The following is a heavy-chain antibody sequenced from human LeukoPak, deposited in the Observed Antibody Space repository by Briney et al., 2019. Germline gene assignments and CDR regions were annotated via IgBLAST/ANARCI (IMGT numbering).Heavy chain of an antibody. CDR3: AKEPAAIRYYYYYMDV. J-gene: IGHJ6*03. CDR1: GFTFSSYA. Sequence: GGSLRLSCAASGFTFSSYAMHWVRQAPGKGLEWVSAISGSGGSTYYADSVKGRFTISRDNSKNTLYLQMNSLRAEDTAVYYCAKEPAAIRYYYYYMDVWGKGTTVTVSS. CDR2: ISGSGGST. V-gene: IGHV3-23*01. D-gene: IGHD2-2*01.